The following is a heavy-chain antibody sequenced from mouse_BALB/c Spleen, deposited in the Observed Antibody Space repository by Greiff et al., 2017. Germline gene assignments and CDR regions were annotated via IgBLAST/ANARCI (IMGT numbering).Heavy chain of an antibody. D-gene: IGHD3-2*01. V-gene: IGHV1S56*01. Sequence: QVQLKESGPELVKPGASVKMSCKASGYTFTSYYIHWVKQRPGQGLEWIGWIYPGDGSTKYNEKFKGKTTLTADKSSSTAYMLLSSLTSEDSAIYFCARETARVPFAYWGQGTLVTVSA. CDR2: IYPGDGST. CDR1: GYTFTSYY. CDR3: ARETARVPFAY. J-gene: IGHJ3*01.